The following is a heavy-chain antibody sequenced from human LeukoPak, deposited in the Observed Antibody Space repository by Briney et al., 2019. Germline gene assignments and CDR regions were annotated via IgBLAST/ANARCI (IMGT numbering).Heavy chain of an antibody. CDR2: ISDNSYWN. CDR3: ANHLACGSTSCPPFDD. Sequence: PGGSLRLSCAASGFTFSSYSMSWVRQAPGKGLEWVSSISDNSYWNYYADSVGGRFFISRDNAKNSLYLQMNGLRAEDTAVYYCANHLACGSTSCPPFDDWGQGTLVTVSS. J-gene: IGHJ4*02. CDR1: GFTFSSYS. D-gene: IGHD2-2*01. V-gene: IGHV3-21*01.